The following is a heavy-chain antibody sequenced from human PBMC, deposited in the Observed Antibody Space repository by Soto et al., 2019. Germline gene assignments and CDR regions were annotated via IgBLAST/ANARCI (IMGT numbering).Heavy chain of an antibody. D-gene: IGHD1-7*01. V-gene: IGHV3-23*01. Sequence: EVQLLESGGGLVQPGGSLRLSCAASGFTFSSYAMSWVRQAPGKGLEWVSAISGSGGSTYYADSVKGRFTISRDNSKNTLYLQMNSLRAEDTAVYYCAKEVLTGTKFHQSYYYGMDVWGQGTTDTVSS. CDR2: ISGSGGST. CDR3: AKEVLTGTKFHQSYYYGMDV. J-gene: IGHJ6*02. CDR1: GFTFSSYA.